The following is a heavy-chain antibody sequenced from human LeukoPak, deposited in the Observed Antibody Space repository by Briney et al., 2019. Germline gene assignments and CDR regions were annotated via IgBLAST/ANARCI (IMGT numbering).Heavy chain of an antibody. CDR3: ARDSWVVVPSAGWFDP. CDR2: IYNSGST. D-gene: IGHD2-2*01. CDR1: GGSIKGGDYY. Sequence: SETLSLTCTVSGGSIKGGDYYWSWIRQPPGKGLEWIGYIYNSGSTYYNPSLRSRATISGDTSKNQFSLKLSSVTAADTAVYYCARDSWVVVPSAGWFDPWGQGTLVTVSS. V-gene: IGHV4-30-4*01. J-gene: IGHJ5*02.